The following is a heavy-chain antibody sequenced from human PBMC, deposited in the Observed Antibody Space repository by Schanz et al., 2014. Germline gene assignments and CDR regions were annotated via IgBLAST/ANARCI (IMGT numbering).Heavy chain of an antibody. CDR1: GFTFSDYY. CDR2: ISSSGSYT. J-gene: IGHJ4*02. D-gene: IGHD1-7*01. CDR3: AMGGYQLHH. V-gene: IGHV3-11*03. Sequence: VQLLESGGGLVQPGGSLRLSCAASGFTFSDYYMSWIRQAPGKGLEWVSYISSSGSYTNYADSVKGRFTTSRDNAENTLYLQMNSLRVEDTAVYYCAMGGYQLHHWGQGTLVTVSS.